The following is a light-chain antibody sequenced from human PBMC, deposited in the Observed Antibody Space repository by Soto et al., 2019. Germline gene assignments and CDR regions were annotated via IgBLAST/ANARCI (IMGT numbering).Light chain of an antibody. CDR2: DVS. CDR1: SSDVGRYNY. Sequence: QSALTQPRSVSGSPGQSVTISCTGTSSDVGRYNYVSWYQQHPGKAPKFMIYDVSKRPSGIPDRFSGSKSGNTASLTISGLQGEDEADYYCCSYAGDFYVFGTGSKLTVL. J-gene: IGLJ1*01. CDR3: CSYAGDFYV. V-gene: IGLV2-11*01.